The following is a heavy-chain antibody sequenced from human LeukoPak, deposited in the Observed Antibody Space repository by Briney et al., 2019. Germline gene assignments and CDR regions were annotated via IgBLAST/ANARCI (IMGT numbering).Heavy chain of an antibody. D-gene: IGHD6-13*01. CDR1: GFTFSRYS. CDR3: AKLLGSWYYFDY. J-gene: IGHJ4*02. Sequence: GGSLRLSCAASGFTFSRYSMNWARQAPGKGLEWVSYITYSSSIIYYADSVKGRFTISRDNAKNSLFLQMNSLRAEDTAVYYCAKLLGSWYYFDYWGQGTLVTVSS. CDR2: ITYSSSII. V-gene: IGHV3-48*01.